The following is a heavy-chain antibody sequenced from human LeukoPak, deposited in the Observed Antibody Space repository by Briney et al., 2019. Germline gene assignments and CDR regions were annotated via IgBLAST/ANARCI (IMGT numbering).Heavy chain of an antibody. Sequence: ASVKVSCKASGYTFTGYYMHWVRQAPGQGLDWMGWINSNSGGTKYAQKFQGRVTMTRDTSISTAYMELRRLRSDDTAVYYCARDIVVVPAAMPHNDYWGQGTLVTVSS. CDR3: ARDIVVVPAAMPHNDY. J-gene: IGHJ4*02. D-gene: IGHD2-2*01. CDR2: INSNSGGT. V-gene: IGHV1-2*02. CDR1: GYTFTGYY.